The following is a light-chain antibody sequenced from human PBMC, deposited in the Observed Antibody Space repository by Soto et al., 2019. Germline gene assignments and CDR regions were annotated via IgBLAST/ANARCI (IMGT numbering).Light chain of an antibody. CDR3: SSYAGSNNYV. V-gene: IGLV2-8*01. Sequence: QSALTQPPSASGSPGQSVTISCTGTSSDVGGYNYVSWYQQHPGKAPKLMIYEVSKRPSGVPDRFSGSKSGNTASLTVSGLQAADEADYYCSSYAGSNNYVFGTGTQVTVL. CDR2: EVS. J-gene: IGLJ1*01. CDR1: SSDVGGYNY.